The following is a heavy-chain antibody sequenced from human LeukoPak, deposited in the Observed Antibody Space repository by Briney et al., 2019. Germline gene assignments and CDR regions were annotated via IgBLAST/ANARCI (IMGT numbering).Heavy chain of an antibody. Sequence: GGSLRLSCAASRFTFSGYAMSWVRQAPGEGLEWVSTISGSGGRTYYADSVKGRFTISRDNSKNALYLQMNSLRVEDTAVYYCAKDQYGSGNYFDYWGQGTLVTVSS. V-gene: IGHV3-23*01. CDR3: AKDQYGSGNYFDY. D-gene: IGHD3-10*01. J-gene: IGHJ4*02. CDR1: RFTFSGYA. CDR2: ISGSGGRT.